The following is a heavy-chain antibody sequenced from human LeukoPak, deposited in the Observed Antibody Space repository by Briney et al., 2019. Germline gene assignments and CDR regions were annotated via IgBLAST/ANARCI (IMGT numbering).Heavy chain of an antibody. CDR2: IVGSSST. CDR1: GFTFSNFA. CDR3: ARIGAGSSRDY. D-gene: IGHD6-13*01. Sequence: PGGSLRLSCAASGFTFSNFAMTWVRQAPGKGLEWVSSIVGSSSTYYADSLKGGFTISRDNAKNSLYLQMNSLRAEDTAVYYCARIGAGSSRDYWGQGTLVTVSS. V-gene: IGHV3-21*01. J-gene: IGHJ4*02.